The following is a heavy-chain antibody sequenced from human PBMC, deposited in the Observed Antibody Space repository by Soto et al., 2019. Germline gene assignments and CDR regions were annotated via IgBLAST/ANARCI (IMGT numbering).Heavy chain of an antibody. Sequence: QVQLVQSGAEVKKPGASVKVSCKASGYTFTSYGISWVRQAPGQGLEWMGWISAYNGNTNYAQKLQGRVTMTTDTSTRTAYMELRSLRSDDTAVDYCARDKNDRSGYHIFDYWGQGTLVTVSS. D-gene: IGHD3-22*01. J-gene: IGHJ4*02. CDR1: GYTFTSYG. CDR3: ARDKNDRSGYHIFDY. V-gene: IGHV1-18*01. CDR2: ISAYNGNT.